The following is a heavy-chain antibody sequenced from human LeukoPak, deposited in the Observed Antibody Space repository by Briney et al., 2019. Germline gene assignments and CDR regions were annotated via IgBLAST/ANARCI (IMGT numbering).Heavy chain of an antibody. Sequence: GGSLRLSCAASGFTFSSYGMHWVRQAPGKGLEWVAFIRYDGSNKYYADSVKGRFTISRDNAKNSLFLQMNSLRAEDTAVYYCARVQDIVVVPAAIQEGYYFDYWGQGTLVTVSS. J-gene: IGHJ4*02. CDR3: ARVQDIVVVPAAIQEGYYFDY. CDR2: IRYDGSNK. CDR1: GFTFSSYG. V-gene: IGHV3-30*02. D-gene: IGHD2-2*02.